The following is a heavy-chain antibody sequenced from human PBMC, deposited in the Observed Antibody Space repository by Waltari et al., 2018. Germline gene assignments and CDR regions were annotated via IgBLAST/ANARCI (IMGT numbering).Heavy chain of an antibody. D-gene: IGHD3-10*01. CDR1: GFGLSNYA. J-gene: IGHJ4*02. Sequence: QVQLVESGGGVVPPGKSLSLSCGASGFGLSNYAMHWVRQTPGRGLEWVALTWSDGSVEYYADSVRGRFTVSRDNSKNILYLDMGSLRVDDTATYYCAKDAFGNTYLDYWGQGTLVTVSS. CDR3: AKDAFGNTYLDY. V-gene: IGHV3-33*03. CDR2: TWSDGSVE.